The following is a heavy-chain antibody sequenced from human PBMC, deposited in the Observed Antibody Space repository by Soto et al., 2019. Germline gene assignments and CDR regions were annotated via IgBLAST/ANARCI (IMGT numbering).Heavy chain of an antibody. CDR2: VNIYEGTT. J-gene: IGHJ4*02. V-gene: IGHV1-18*01. CDR1: GYTFISYG. D-gene: IGHD5-18*01. CDR3: ARERGGYSYGDY. Sequence: QVQLVQSGAEVKKPGASVKVSCKPSGYTFISYGITWVRQAPGQGLEWRGWVNIYEGTTNYAQKFQGRVTMTTDTSTSTVYLELRSLRSDDTAIYYCARERGGYSYGDYWGQGTLVTVSS.